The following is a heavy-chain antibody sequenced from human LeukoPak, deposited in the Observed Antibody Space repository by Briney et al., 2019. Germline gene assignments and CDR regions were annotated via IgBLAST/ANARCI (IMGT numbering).Heavy chain of an antibody. CDR3: ASAYYDTTGYYYALGY. J-gene: IGHJ4*02. D-gene: IGHD3-22*01. CDR2: IFPGDSDI. CDR1: GYTFTTYW. V-gene: IGHV5-51*01. Sequence: GESLKISCKVSGYTFTTYWIGWVRQKPGEGLEWMGIIFPGDSDIRYSPSFQGQVTISADMSINTAYLQWSSLKASDTAVYYCASAYYDTTGYYYALGYWGQGTLVTVSS.